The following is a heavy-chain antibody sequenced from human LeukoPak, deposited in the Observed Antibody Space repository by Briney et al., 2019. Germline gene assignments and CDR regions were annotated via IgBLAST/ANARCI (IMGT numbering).Heavy chain of an antibody. CDR1: GYSFISYD. Sequence: ASVKVSCKASGYSFISYDINWVRQATGQGLEWLGWMNPNSGSTGYAQNFQGRVSMTRDTSISTAYMELSNLGSEGTAVYYCARNLARTGDFDYWGQGTLVTVSS. CDR2: MNPNSGST. V-gene: IGHV1-8*01. CDR3: ARNLARTGDFDY. J-gene: IGHJ4*02. D-gene: IGHD5-12*01.